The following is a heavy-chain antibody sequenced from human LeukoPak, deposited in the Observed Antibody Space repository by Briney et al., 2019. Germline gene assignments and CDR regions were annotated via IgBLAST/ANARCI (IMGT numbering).Heavy chain of an antibody. Sequence: GGSLRLSCAASGFTFDDYAMHWVRQAPGKGLEWVSGISWNSGSIGYADSVKGRFTISRDNAKSSLYLQMNSLRAEDTALYYCAKDSGSGSYYYYYMDVWGKGTTVTVSS. CDR1: GFTFDDYA. J-gene: IGHJ6*03. CDR3: AKDSGSGSYYYYYMDV. CDR2: ISWNSGSI. V-gene: IGHV3-9*01. D-gene: IGHD3-10*01.